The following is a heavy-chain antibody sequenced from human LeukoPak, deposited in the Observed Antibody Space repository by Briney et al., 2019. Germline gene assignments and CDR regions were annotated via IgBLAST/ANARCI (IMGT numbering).Heavy chain of an antibody. J-gene: IGHJ4*02. CDR2: IYYSGST. Sequence: PSETLSLTCTVSGGSISSSSYYWGWIRQPPGKGLEWIGSIYYSGSTYYNPSLKSRVTISVDTSKNQFSLKLSSVTAADTAVYYCARVLAVAVTLDYWGQGTLVTVSS. D-gene: IGHD6-19*01. V-gene: IGHV4-39*07. CDR1: GGSISSSSYY. CDR3: ARVLAVAVTLDY.